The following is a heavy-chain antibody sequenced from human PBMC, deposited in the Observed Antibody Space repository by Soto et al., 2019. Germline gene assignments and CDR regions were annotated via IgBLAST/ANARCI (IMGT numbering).Heavy chain of an antibody. D-gene: IGHD3-9*01. CDR3: AKDPSTGPPDC. CDR2: IHPSGGST. V-gene: IGHV3-23*01. CDR1: GFMFSSYG. J-gene: IGHJ4*02. Sequence: VGSLRLSCAAAGFMFSSYGMGWVRQAPGKGLQWVATIHPSGGSTHYAESVRGRFTISRDNSRDTLYLQMNSLRAEDTAVYYCAKDPSTGPPDCWGQGALVTVSS.